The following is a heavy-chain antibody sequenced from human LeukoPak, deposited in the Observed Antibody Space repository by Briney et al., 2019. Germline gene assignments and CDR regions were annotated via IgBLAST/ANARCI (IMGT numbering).Heavy chain of an antibody. V-gene: IGHV3-23*01. Sequence: PGGSLRLSCAASGFTFSTYAMTWVRQAPGKGLEWVSAISGGGASTSYAESVKGRFTISRDNSKNTLYLQMNTLRAEDTAVYYCAKDRGDSSLLFDSWGQGTLVTVSS. CDR2: ISGGGAST. CDR1: GFTFSTYA. D-gene: IGHD6-13*01. J-gene: IGHJ4*02. CDR3: AKDRGDSSLLFDS.